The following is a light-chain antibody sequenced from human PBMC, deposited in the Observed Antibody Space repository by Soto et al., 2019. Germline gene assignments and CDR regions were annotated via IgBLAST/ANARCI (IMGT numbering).Light chain of an antibody. Sequence: IQLTQSPSSLSASVGVRVTVTCRASQNINIYLNWYQQKPGKAPTLLIYGASSLQSGVPSRFSGGGSRTDFTLTISSLQAEDFATYYCQQSYRSPYTFGQGTRLEI. CDR2: GAS. CDR3: QQSYRSPYT. CDR1: QNINIY. V-gene: IGKV1-39*01. J-gene: IGKJ2*01.